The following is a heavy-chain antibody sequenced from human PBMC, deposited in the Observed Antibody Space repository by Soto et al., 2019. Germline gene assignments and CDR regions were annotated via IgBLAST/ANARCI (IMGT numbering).Heavy chain of an antibody. CDR2: ISWNSGSI. J-gene: IGHJ6*02. Sequence: PVGSLRLSCAASGFTFDDYAMHWVRQAPGKGLEWVSGISWNSGSIGYADSVKGRFTISRDNAKNSLYLQMNSLRAEDTALYYCAKGTYCGGDCSYGMDVWGQGTTVTVSS. CDR1: GFTFDDYA. D-gene: IGHD2-21*02. CDR3: AKGTYCGGDCSYGMDV. V-gene: IGHV3-9*01.